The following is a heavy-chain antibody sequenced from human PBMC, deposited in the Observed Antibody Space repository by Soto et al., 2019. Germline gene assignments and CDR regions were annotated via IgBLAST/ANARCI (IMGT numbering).Heavy chain of an antibody. D-gene: IGHD6-19*01. J-gene: IGHJ5*02. CDR3: AKHGSRYSSGWGGWFDP. CDR2: IYYSGST. CDR1: GGSISSYY. V-gene: IGHV4-59*08. Sequence: TSETLSLTCTVSGGSISSYYWSWIRQPPGKVLEWIGYIYYSGSTNYNPSLKSRVTISVDTSKNQFSLKLSSVTAADTAVYYCAKHGSRYSSGWGGWFDPWGQGTLVTVSS.